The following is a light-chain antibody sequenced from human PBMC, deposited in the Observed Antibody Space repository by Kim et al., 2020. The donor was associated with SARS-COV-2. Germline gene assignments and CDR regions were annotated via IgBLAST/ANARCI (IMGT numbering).Light chain of an antibody. J-gene: IGLJ3*02. CDR2: PKN. Sequence: SSELTQDPAVSVALGQTVRITCRGDDHSTFYVSWYQQKPRQTPILLIFPKNRRPAGIPDRFSASTSGDTASLTITGVQAEDEADYYCNSRDTNSDRWVFGGGTQLTVL. CDR1: DHSTFY. V-gene: IGLV3-19*01. CDR3: NSRDTNSDRWV.